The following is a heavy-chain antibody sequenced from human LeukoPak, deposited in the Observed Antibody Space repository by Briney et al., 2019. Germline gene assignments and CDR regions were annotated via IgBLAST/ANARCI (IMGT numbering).Heavy chain of an antibody. CDR1: GGSISSGGYS. J-gene: IGHJ4*02. CDR2: IYHSGST. D-gene: IGHD3-9*01. Sequence: SETLSLTCAVSGGSISSGGYSWSWIRQPPGKGLEWIGYIYHSGSTYYNPSLKSRVTISVDRSKNQFSLKLSSVTAADTAVYYCASTYYDILTGYVYWGQGTLVTVSS. V-gene: IGHV4-30-2*02. CDR3: ASTYYDILTGYVY.